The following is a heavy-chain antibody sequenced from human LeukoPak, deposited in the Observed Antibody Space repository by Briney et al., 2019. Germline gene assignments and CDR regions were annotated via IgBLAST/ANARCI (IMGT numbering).Heavy chain of an antibody. J-gene: IGHJ3*02. Sequence: GASVKVSCKASGGTFSSYAISWVRQAPGQGLEWMGGIIPIFGTANYAQKFQGRVTITTDESTSTAYMELSSPRSEDTAVYYCATDYYDSSGYHGAFDIWGQGTMVTVSS. CDR3: ATDYYDSSGYHGAFDI. CDR2: IIPIFGTA. D-gene: IGHD3-22*01. CDR1: GGTFSSYA. V-gene: IGHV1-69*05.